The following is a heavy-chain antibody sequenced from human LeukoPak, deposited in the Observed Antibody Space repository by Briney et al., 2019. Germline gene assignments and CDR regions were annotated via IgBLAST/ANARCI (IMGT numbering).Heavy chain of an antibody. Sequence: PGGSLRLSCAASGFTFSSYNMHWVRQATGKGLEWVSAIGTAGDTYYPGSVKGRFTISRENAKNSLYLQMNSLRAGDTAVYYCARGPSSSWSKTTYYGMDVWGQGTTVTVSS. V-gene: IGHV3-13*01. D-gene: IGHD6-13*01. CDR2: IGTAGDT. CDR3: ARGPSSSWSKTTYYGMDV. J-gene: IGHJ6*02. CDR1: GFTFSSYN.